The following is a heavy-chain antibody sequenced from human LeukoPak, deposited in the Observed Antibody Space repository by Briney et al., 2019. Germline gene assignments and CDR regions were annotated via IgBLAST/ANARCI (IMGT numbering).Heavy chain of an antibody. J-gene: IGHJ4*02. Sequence: GGSLRLSCAASGFAFSSLDMGWVRQAPRKGLGWGSAISDGGDRSYYAASVSGWSTPTKDKSKNTLYLQMNRRSAEDTAVYYCAKDARRSSGWWFFDHWGQGTLVSVSS. CDR3: AKDARRSSGWWFFDH. CDR2: ISDGGDRS. V-gene: IGHV3-23*01. D-gene: IGHD6-19*01. CDR1: GFAFSSLD.